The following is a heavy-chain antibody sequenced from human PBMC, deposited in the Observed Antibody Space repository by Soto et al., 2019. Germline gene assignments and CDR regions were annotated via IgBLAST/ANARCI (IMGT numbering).Heavy chain of an antibody. D-gene: IGHD2-15*01. CDR2: INPSGGST. CDR3: AREIVVVVAAIRGYAFDI. CDR1: GYTFTSYY. J-gene: IGHJ3*02. Sequence: ASVNVSCKASGYTFTSYYMHWVRQAPGQGLEWMGIINPSGGSTSYAQKFQGRVTMTRDTSTSTVYMELSSLRSEDTAVYYCAREIVVVVAAIRGYAFDIWGQGTMVTVSS. V-gene: IGHV1-46*01.